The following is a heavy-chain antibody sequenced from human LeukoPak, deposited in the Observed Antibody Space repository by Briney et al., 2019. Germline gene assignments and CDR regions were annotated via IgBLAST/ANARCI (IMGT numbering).Heavy chain of an antibody. V-gene: IGHV1-46*01. CDR2: INPSGGST. D-gene: IGHD3-22*01. CDR1: GYTFTSYY. J-gene: IGHJ4*02. CDR3: ARDDSSGYHYVQD. Sequence: GASVKVSCKASGYTFTSYYMHWVRQAPGQGLEWMGIINPSGGSTSYAQKFQGRVTMTRDTSTSTVYMELSSLRSKDTAVYYCARDDSSGYHYVQDWGQGTLVTVSS.